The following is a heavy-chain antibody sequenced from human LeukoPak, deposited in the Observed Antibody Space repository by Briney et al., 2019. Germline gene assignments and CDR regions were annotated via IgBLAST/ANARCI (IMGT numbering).Heavy chain of an antibody. V-gene: IGHV3-30*03. Sequence: GGSLRLSCAASGFTFSSYGMHWVRQAPGKGLEWVAVISYDGSNKYYADSVKGRFTISRDNSKNTLYLQMNSLRAEETAVYYCARVLLTYYYGMDVWGQGTTVTVSS. CDR3: ARVLLTYYYGMDV. J-gene: IGHJ6*02. CDR2: ISYDGSNK. CDR1: GFTFSSYG. D-gene: IGHD3-16*01.